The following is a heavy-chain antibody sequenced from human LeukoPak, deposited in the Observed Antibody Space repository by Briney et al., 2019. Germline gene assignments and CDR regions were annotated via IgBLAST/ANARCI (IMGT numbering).Heavy chain of an antibody. Sequence: SETLSLTCAVYGGSFSGYYWSWIRQPPGKGLEWIGEINHSGSTNYNPSLKSRVTISVDTSKSQFSLKLSSVTAADTAVYYCARGRVVVINAFDIWGQGTMVTVSS. J-gene: IGHJ3*02. V-gene: IGHV4-34*01. CDR2: INHSGST. D-gene: IGHD3-22*01. CDR1: GGSFSGYY. CDR3: ARGRVVVINAFDI.